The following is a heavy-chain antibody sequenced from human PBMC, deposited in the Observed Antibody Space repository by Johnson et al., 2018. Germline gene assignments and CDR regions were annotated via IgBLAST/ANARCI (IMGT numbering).Heavy chain of an antibody. V-gene: IGHV3-23*04. CDR3: AKGGGGVPAAISSSWYYYYGMDV. CDR2: ISGSGGST. Sequence: VQLVQSGGGLVQPGGSLRLSCAASGFTFSSYAMSWVRQAPGKGLEWVSAISGSGGSTYYADPVKGRFPISRDNSKNTRYLQMNSLRTETTAVDYRAKGGGGVPAAISSSWYYYYGMDVWGQGTTVTVSS. CDR1: GFTFSSYA. J-gene: IGHJ6*02. D-gene: IGHD2-2*01.